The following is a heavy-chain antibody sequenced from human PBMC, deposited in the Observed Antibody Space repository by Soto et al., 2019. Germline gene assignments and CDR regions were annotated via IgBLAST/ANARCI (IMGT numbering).Heavy chain of an antibody. J-gene: IGHJ3*02. CDR2: ISGSGGST. Sequence: GGSLRLSCAASGFTFSSYAMSWVRQAPGKGLEWVSAISGSGGSTYYADSVKGRFTISRDNSKNTLYLQMNSLRAGDTAVYYCAKDWATVRGSNDAFDIWGQGTMVTVSS. D-gene: IGHD3-10*01. CDR3: AKDWATVRGSNDAFDI. V-gene: IGHV3-23*01. CDR1: GFTFSSYA.